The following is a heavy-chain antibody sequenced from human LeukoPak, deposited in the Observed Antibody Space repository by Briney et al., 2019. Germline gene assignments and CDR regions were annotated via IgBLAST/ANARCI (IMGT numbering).Heavy chain of an antibody. Sequence: GASVKVSCKASGYTFTSYDINWVRQATGQGLEWMGWMNPNSGNTGYAQKFQGRVTMTRNTSISTAYMELSSLRSEDTAVYYCAKVRYCSGVNCYPDDNWGQGTLVTVSS. CDR2: MNPNSGNT. D-gene: IGHD2-15*01. V-gene: IGHV1-8*01. CDR3: AKVRYCSGVNCYPDDN. J-gene: IGHJ4*02. CDR1: GYTFTSYD.